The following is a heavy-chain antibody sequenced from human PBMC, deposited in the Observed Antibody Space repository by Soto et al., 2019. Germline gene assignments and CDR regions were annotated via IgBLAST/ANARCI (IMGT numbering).Heavy chain of an antibody. J-gene: IGHJ5*02. Sequence: SETLSLTCTVSGGSISSYYWSWIRQPPGKGLEWIGYIYYSGSTNYNPSLKSRVTISVDTSKNQFSLKLSSVTAADTAVYYCARDRSRRYCSGGSCYPLWWFDPWGQGTLVTVSS. CDR3: ARDRSRRYCSGGSCYPLWWFDP. D-gene: IGHD2-15*01. CDR2: IYYSGST. V-gene: IGHV4-59*01. CDR1: GGSISSYY.